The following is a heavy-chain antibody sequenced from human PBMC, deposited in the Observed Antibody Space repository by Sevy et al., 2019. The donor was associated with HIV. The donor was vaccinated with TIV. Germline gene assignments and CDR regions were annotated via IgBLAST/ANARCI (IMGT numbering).Heavy chain of an antibody. CDR3: ARWRGTRVTMMVVVTTGYFDY. D-gene: IGHD3-22*01. CDR1: GGSFNNYD. Sequence: SETLSLTCGIYGGSFNNYDWSWIRQPPGKGLEWIGEVTHSGSTNYNPSLKSRPTRSSDTSKNQFSLKLTSVTAADTAVYYCARWRGTRVTMMVVVTTGYFDYWGQGTLVTVSS. J-gene: IGHJ4*02. CDR2: VTHSGST. V-gene: IGHV4-34*01.